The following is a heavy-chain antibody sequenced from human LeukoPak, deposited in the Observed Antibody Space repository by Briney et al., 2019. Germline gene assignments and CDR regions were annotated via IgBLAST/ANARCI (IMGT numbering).Heavy chain of an antibody. V-gene: IGHV3-30*02. CDR3: AKEIWPTVTTPGWTYFDY. CDR2: IRFDGSYN. Sequence: GGSLRLSCAASGFTFSSYGMSWVRQAPGKGLEWVAFIRFDGSYNSYSDSVKGRFTISRDNSKNTLYLQMNSLRAEDTAVYYCAKEIWPTVTTPGWTYFDYWGQGALVTVSS. CDR1: GFTFSSYG. J-gene: IGHJ4*02. D-gene: IGHD4-17*01.